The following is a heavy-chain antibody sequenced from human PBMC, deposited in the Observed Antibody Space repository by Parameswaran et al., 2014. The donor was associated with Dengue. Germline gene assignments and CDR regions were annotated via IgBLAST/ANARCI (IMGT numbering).Heavy chain of an antibody. D-gene: IGHD1-26*01. V-gene: IGHV3-74*01. CDR3: ARAWRGVGAKGY. Sequence: GSLGLSCAASGFTFSSYWMHWVRQAPGKGLVWVSRINSDGSSTSYADSVKGRFTISRDNAKNTLYLQMNSLRAEDTAVYYCARAWRGVGAKGYWGQGTLVTVSS. CDR2: INSDGSST. J-gene: IGHJ4*02. CDR1: GFTFSSYW.